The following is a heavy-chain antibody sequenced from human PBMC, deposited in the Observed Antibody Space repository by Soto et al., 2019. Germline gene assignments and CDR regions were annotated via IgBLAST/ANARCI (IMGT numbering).Heavy chain of an antibody. D-gene: IGHD3-10*02. CDR3: AKGRSVLSARRDLDY. J-gene: IGHJ4*02. V-gene: IGHV3-33*06. CDR1: GFTFSSYG. Sequence: GGSLRLSCAASGFTFSSYGMHWVRQAPGKGLEWVAVIWYDGSNKYYADSVKGRFTISRDNSKNTLYLQMNSLRAEDTAVYYCAKGRSVLSARRDLDYWGQGTLVTVSS. CDR2: IWYDGSNK.